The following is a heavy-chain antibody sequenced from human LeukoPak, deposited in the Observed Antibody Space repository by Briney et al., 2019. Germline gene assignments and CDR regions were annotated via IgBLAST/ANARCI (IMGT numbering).Heavy chain of an antibody. Sequence: GGSLRLSCAASGFTFSSYGIHWVRQAPGKGLEWVAVISYDGSNKYYADSVKGRFTISRDTSKDTLYLQMNSLRAEDTAVYYCARGSSSVFDYWGQGTLVTVSS. J-gene: IGHJ4*02. CDR2: ISYDGSNK. CDR3: ARGSSSVFDY. V-gene: IGHV3-30*03. D-gene: IGHD6-6*01. CDR1: GFTFSSYG.